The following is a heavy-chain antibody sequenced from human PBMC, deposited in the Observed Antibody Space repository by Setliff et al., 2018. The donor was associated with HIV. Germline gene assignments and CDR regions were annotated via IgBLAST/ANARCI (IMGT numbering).Heavy chain of an antibody. CDR3: ARVQVGDPYYSYYYMDV. V-gene: IGHV1-2*02. CDR1: GYTFTGNY. CDR2: INPNSGGT. Sequence: ASVKVSCKASGYTFTGNYIHWVRQAPGQGLEWMGWINPNSGGTNYEQKFQGRVTMTRDTSTSTAYMELRNLRSDDTAVYYCARVQVGDPYYSYYYMDVWGEGTTVTVSS. D-gene: IGHD2-8*02. J-gene: IGHJ6*03.